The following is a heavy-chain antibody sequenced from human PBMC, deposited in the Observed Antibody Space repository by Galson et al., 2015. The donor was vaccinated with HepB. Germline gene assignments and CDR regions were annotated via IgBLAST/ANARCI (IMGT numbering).Heavy chain of an antibody. CDR3: ARDVGAAAGYLYYYYGMDV. CDR1: GFTFSSYG. Sequence: SLRLSCAASGFTFSSYGMHWVRQAPGKGLEWVAVIWYDGSNKYYADSVKGRFTISRDNSKNTLYLQMNSLRAEDTAVYYCARDVGAAAGYLYYYYGMDVWGQGTTATVSS. CDR2: IWYDGSNK. V-gene: IGHV3-33*01. J-gene: IGHJ6*02. D-gene: IGHD6-13*01.